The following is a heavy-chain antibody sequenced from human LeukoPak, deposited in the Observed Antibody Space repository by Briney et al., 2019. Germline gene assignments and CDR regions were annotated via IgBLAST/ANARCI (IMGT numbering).Heavy chain of an antibody. CDR3: AREGVDRVWATGYDVVVVAATQDFDY. CDR1: GYTFTSYY. D-gene: IGHD2-15*01. Sequence: ASVKVSCKASGYTFTSYYMHWVRQAPGQWLEWMGIINPSGGSTSYAQKFQGRVTMTRDTSTSTVYMELSSLRSEDTAVYYCAREGVDRVWATGYDVVVVAATQDFDYWGQGTLVTVSS. V-gene: IGHV1-46*01. CDR2: INPSGGST. J-gene: IGHJ4*02.